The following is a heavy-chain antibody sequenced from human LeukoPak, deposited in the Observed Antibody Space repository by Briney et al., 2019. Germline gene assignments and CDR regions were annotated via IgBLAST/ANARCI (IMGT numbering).Heavy chain of an antibody. CDR2: VHSSGSS. Sequence: SETLSLTCTVSGGSISSYYWSWIRQPAGAGLEWIGRVHSSGSSNYNPSLESRVSMSVDTSKSQFSLELNSVTAADTAVYYCARDQMLTSQDYSWFDPWGQGTLVTVSS. CDR3: ARDQMLTSQDYSWFDP. D-gene: IGHD3-16*01. V-gene: IGHV4-4*07. CDR1: GGSISSYY. J-gene: IGHJ5*02.